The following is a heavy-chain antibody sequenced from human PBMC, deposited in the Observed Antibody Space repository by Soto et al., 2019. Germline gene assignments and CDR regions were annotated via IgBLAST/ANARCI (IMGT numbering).Heavy chain of an antibody. V-gene: IGHV3-15*07. CDR1: GFTFSDAW. Sequence: EVRLVESGGGLVKPGGSLRLSCAASGFTFSDAWMNWVRQAPGKALEWVGNVTTKTAGETTEYAAFVNGRLAISRDAATNTLFLQMTSLETDDTARYYCTTLGPYWGQGTLVTVSS. J-gene: IGHJ4*02. CDR3: TTLGPY. CDR2: VTTKTAGETT.